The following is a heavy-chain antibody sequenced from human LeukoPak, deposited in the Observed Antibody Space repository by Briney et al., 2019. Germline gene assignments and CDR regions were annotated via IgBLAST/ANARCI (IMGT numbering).Heavy chain of an antibody. D-gene: IGHD2-2*01. J-gene: IGHJ4*02. CDR3: ARDSCSSTSCRRKFDN. V-gene: IGHV4-39*07. CDR2: IYYSGST. Sequence: SETLSLTCTVSGGSISSSSYYWGWIRQPPGKGLEWIGSIYYSGSTYYNPSLKSRVTISVEMSKIQFSLKLSSVTAADSAVYYCARDSCSSTSCRRKFDNWGQGTLVTVSS. CDR1: GGSISSSSYY.